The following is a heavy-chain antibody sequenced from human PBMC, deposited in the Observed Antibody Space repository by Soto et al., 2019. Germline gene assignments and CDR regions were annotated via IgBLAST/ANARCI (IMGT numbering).Heavy chain of an antibody. V-gene: IGHV3-23*01. D-gene: IGHD3-10*01. CDR3: AKDTGVNDAFDI. CDR2: ISGSGGST. Sequence: PGGSLRLSCAASGFTFSSYALSWVRQAPGKGLEWGSAISGSGGSTYYADSVKGRFTISRDNSKNTLYLQMNSLRAEDTAVYYCAKDTGVNDAFDIWGQGTMVTVSS. J-gene: IGHJ3*02. CDR1: GFTFSSYA.